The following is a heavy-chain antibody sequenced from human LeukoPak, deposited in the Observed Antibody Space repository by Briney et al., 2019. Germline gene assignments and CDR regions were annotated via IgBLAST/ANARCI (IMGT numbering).Heavy chain of an antibody. CDR3: ARARGYFDWLPPFDY. CDR1: GYTFTGYY. V-gene: IGHV1-2*02. CDR2: IKPNSGGT. Sequence: GASVKVSCKASGYTFTGYYMHWVRQAPGQGLEWMGWIKPNSGGTNYAQKFQGRVTMTRDTSISTAYMELSRLRSDDTAVYYCARARGYFDWLPPFDYWGQGTLVTVSS. J-gene: IGHJ4*02. D-gene: IGHD3-9*01.